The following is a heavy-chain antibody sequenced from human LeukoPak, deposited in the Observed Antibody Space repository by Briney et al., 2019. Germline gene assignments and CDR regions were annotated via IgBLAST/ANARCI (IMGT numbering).Heavy chain of an antibody. CDR3: AAHSSGYLGWFDH. V-gene: IGHV3-48*03. Sequence: GRSLRLSCAASGFTFSSYEMNWVRQAPGKGLEWVSYIRSSGNTIYYADSVKGRFTISRDNAKNSLYLQMNSLRAEDTAVYDCAAHSSGYLGWFDHWGQGTLVTVSS. D-gene: IGHD3-22*01. J-gene: IGHJ5*02. CDR1: GFTFSSYE. CDR2: IRSSGNTI.